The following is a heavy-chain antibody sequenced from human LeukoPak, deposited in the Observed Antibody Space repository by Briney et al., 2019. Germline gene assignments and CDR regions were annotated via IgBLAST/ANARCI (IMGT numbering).Heavy chain of an antibody. V-gene: IGHV1-2*02. J-gene: IGHJ4*02. D-gene: IGHD6-13*01. CDR1: GYTFTGYY. Sequence: ASVKVSCKTSGYTFTGYYMDWVRQAPGQGLEWMGWINPNSGGTNYAQKFQGRVTMTRDTSISTAYMELSRLRSDDTAVDYCATGYSPLYYFDYWGQGTLVTVSS. CDR3: ATGYSPLYYFDY. CDR2: INPNSGGT.